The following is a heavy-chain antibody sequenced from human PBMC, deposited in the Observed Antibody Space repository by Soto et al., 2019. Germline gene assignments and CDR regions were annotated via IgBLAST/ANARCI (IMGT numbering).Heavy chain of an antibody. CDR2: ISAYNGNT. CDR1: GYTFTSYG. D-gene: IGHD3-10*01. J-gene: IGHJ6*03. CDR3: AAMVRGVTAEYYYYYMDV. Sequence: ASVKVSCQASGYTFTSYGISWVRKAPGQGLEWMGWISAYNGNTNYAQKLQGRVTMTTDTSTSTAYMELRSLRSDDTAVYYCAAMVRGVTAEYYYYYMDVWGKGTTVTVSS. V-gene: IGHV1-18*01.